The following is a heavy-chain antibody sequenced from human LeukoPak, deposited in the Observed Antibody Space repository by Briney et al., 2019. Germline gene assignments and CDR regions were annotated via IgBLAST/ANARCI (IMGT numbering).Heavy chain of an antibody. J-gene: IGHJ4*02. D-gene: IGHD6-19*01. CDR3: ARPSVAGPYFDF. CDR2: INNDGSNT. V-gene: IGHV3-74*01. CDR1: GFTFITYW. Sequence: GGSLRLSCAASGFTFITYWMHWVRQAPGKGLVGVSRINNDGSNTNYADSVKGRFTISRDNAKNTLYLQMNSLRAEDTAVYYCARPSVAGPYFDFWGQGTLVTVSS.